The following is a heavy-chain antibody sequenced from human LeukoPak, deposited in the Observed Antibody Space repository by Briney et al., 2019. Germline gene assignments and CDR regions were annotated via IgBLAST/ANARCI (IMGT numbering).Heavy chain of an antibody. Sequence: ASVKVSCKASGYTFTSYDINWVRQATGQGLEWMGWMNPNSGNTGYAQKFQGRVTMTRNTSISTAYMELSSLRSEDTAVYYCARGSPASGSYRFDYWGQGTLVTVSS. CDR2: MNPNSGNT. V-gene: IGHV1-8*01. CDR1: GYTFTSYD. D-gene: IGHD1-26*01. CDR3: ARGSPASGSYRFDY. J-gene: IGHJ4*02.